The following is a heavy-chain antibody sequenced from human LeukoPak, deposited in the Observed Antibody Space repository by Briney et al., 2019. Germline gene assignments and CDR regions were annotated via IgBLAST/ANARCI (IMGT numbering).Heavy chain of an antibody. CDR1: GYTFTSYY. D-gene: IGHD6-19*01. V-gene: IGHV1-46*01. J-gene: IGHJ2*01. Sequence: ASVKVSCKASGYTFTSYYMHWVRQAPGQGLEWMGIINPSGGSTTYAQKFQGGVTMTRDTSTSTVYMELSSLRSEDTAVYYCARDKGLGWSYWHFDLWGRGTLVTVSS. CDR3: ARDKGLGWSYWHFDL. CDR2: INPSGGST.